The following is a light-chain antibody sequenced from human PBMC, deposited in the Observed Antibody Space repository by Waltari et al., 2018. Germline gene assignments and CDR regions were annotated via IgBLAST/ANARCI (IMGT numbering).Light chain of an antibody. CDR2: EVS. V-gene: IGLV2-8*01. CDR1: TNDIGSYDY. CDR3: SSYVASRNV. J-gene: IGLJ2*01. Sequence: QSALTQPPSASGSPGQSVTLSCTGTTNDIGSYDYVSWYQHHPGKAPKLIIYEVSNRPSGVSKRFSGSKSGSTASLTVSALQVEDEAIYYCSSYVASRNVFGGGTRLTVL.